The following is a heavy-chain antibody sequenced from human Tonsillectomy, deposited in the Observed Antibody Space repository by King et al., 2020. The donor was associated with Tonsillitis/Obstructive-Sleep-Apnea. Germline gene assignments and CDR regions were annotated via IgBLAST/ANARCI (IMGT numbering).Heavy chain of an antibody. Sequence: VQLVESGAEVKKPGESLKISCKGSGYNFTNYWIDWVRQMPGKGLEWVGSIYPGDSDARYSPTFQGQVTVSADKSIRTAYLQWSSLKASDTAIYYCASPFAAAGGTSDTFDIWGQGTMVTVSS. V-gene: IGHV5-51*01. CDR3: ASPFAAAGGTSDTFDI. J-gene: IGHJ3*02. CDR1: GYNFTNYW. D-gene: IGHD6-13*01. CDR2: IYPGDSDA.